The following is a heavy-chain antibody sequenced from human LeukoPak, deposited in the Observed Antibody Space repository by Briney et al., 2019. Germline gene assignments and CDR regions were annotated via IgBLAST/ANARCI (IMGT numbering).Heavy chain of an antibody. D-gene: IGHD3-10*01. J-gene: IGHJ4*01. CDR3: ARSELYYGSESYYHLDY. CDR1: GFTFDFYA. CDR2: MSYDGRYR. V-gene: IGHV3-30*03. Sequence: GGSLRLSCTTSGFTFDFYAMHWVRQAPGKGLEWVAVMSYDGRYRYYADSAKGRFTFSRDNSKRTLYLEMSSLRPEDTALYYCARSELYYGSESYYHLDYWGPGTLVTVSS.